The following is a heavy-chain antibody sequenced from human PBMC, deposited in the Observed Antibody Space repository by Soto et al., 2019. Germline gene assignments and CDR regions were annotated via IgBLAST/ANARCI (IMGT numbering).Heavy chain of an antibody. CDR2: INPSGGST. Sequence: ASVKVSCKASGYTFTSYYMHWVRQAPGQGLEWMGIINPSGGSTSYAQKFQGRVTMTRDTSTSTVYMELSSLRSEDTAVYYCAREDRCSGGSCQPYYYYGMDVWGKGTTVTLSS. J-gene: IGHJ6*04. V-gene: IGHV1-46*01. CDR1: GYTFTSYY. CDR3: AREDRCSGGSCQPYYYYGMDV. D-gene: IGHD2-15*01.